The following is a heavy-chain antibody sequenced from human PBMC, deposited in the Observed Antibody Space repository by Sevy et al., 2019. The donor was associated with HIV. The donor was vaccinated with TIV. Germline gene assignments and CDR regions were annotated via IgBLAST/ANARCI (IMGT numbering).Heavy chain of an antibody. V-gene: IGHV3-15*01. Sequence: GGSLRLSCAASGFTFSNAWMSWVRQAPGKGLEWVGRIKGKIYDGTIDYVAPVNGRFGISRDVSKNTLDLQMNSLKTEDTAVYYCTTASWSQEDYYNYWGQGTLVTVSS. CDR2: IKGKIYDGTI. CDR1: GFTFSNAW. CDR3: TTASWSQEDYYNY. D-gene: IGHD6-13*01. J-gene: IGHJ4*02.